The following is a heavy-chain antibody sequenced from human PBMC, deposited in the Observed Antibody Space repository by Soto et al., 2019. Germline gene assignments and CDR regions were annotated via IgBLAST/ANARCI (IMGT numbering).Heavy chain of an antibody. D-gene: IGHD2-21*02. CDR2: ISYDGSNK. V-gene: IGHV3-30-3*01. Sequence: QVQLVESGGGVVQPGRSLRLSCAASGFTFSSYAMHWVRHAPGKGLEWVAVISYDGSNKYYADSVKGRFTISRDNSKNTVYLQMNSLRAEDTAVYYCASSLAYCGGDCLGWYFDLWGRGTLVTVSS. CDR3: ASSLAYCGGDCLGWYFDL. J-gene: IGHJ2*01. CDR1: GFTFSSYA.